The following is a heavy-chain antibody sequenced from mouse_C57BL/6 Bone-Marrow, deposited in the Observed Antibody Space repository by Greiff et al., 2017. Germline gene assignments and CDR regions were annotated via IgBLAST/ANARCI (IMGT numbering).Heavy chain of an antibody. J-gene: IGHJ4*01. Sequence: EVNVVESGGGLVKPGGSLKFSCAASGFTFSSYAMSWVRQTPEKRLEWVAIISDGGSYTYYPDNVKGRFTISRDNAKNNLYLQMSHLKSEDTAMYYCARDNYRAMDYWGQGTSVTVSS. V-gene: IGHV5-4*01. CDR1: GFTFSSYA. CDR3: ARDNYRAMDY. D-gene: IGHD2-1*01. CDR2: ISDGGSYT.